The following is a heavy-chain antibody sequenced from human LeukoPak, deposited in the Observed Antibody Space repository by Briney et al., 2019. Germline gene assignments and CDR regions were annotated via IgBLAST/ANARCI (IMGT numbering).Heavy chain of an antibody. D-gene: IGHD5-18*01. V-gene: IGHV3-23*01. CDR1: GFTFSSYA. J-gene: IGHJ4*02. CDR2: ISGSGGTT. CDR3: ARDLDTARRGNAFDY. Sequence: PGGSLRLSCAASGFTFSSYAMSWVRQAPGKGLEWVSAISGSGGTTYYADSVKGRFTISRDNSKNTLHLQMNSLRAEDTAVYYCARDLDTARRGNAFDYWGQGTLVTVSS.